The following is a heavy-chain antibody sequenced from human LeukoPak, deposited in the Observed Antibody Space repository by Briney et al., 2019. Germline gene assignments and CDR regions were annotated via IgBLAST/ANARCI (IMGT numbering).Heavy chain of an antibody. CDR3: ARDMMGYYGSGSYSRPRDY. CDR1: GYSISSGYY. J-gene: IGHJ4*02. D-gene: IGHD3-10*01. CDR2: IYHSGST. Sequence: SETLSLTCALSGYSISSGYYWGWIRQPPGKGLEWIGSIYHSGSTYYNPSLKSRVTISVDTSKNQFSLKLSSVTAADTAVYYCARDMMGYYGSGSYSRPRDYWGQGTLVTVSS. V-gene: IGHV4-38-2*02.